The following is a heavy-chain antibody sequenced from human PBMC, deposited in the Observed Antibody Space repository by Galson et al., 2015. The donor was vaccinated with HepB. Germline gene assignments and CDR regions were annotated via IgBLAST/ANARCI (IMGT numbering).Heavy chain of an antibody. D-gene: IGHD2-21*02. CDR2: IYYSGST. CDR3: ARTRVVVVTAIHIFDY. Sequence: LTCTVSGGSISSGDYYWSWIRQPPGKGLEWIGYIYYSGSTYYNPSLKSRVTISVDTSKNQFSLKLSSVTAADTAVYYCARTRVVVVTAIHIFDYWGQGTLVTVSS. CDR1: GGSISSGDYY. V-gene: IGHV4-30-4*01. J-gene: IGHJ4*02.